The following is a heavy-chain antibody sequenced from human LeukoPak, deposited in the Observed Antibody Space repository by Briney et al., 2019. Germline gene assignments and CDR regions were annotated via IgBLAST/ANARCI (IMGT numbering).Heavy chain of an antibody. CDR1: GFTFPNYD. J-gene: IGHJ4*02. Sequence: ASVKLSCKTSGFTFPNYDIYWVRQAPGQGLECMGWISGYTGDTKYAQILQGRFTVTTDTSTSTAYMELRSLRSDDTAVYYCARDSSMGVVVPAAITEGYWGQGTLVTVSS. CDR2: ISGYTGDT. CDR3: ARDSSMGVVVPAAITEGY. D-gene: IGHD2-2*02. V-gene: IGHV1-18*01.